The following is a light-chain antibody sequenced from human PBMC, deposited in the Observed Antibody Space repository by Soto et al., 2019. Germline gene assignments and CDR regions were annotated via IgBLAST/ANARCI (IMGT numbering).Light chain of an antibody. J-gene: IGKJ5*01. CDR1: VSVRTD. V-gene: IGKV3-15*01. CDR2: GVS. Sequence: MVMTQAPDTLSLSPGQRATLSCRASVSVRTDLAWYQQKPGQAPRLLISGVSTRATGIPVRFIGSGSGTEFTLTISSLQSEDFAVYYCEQYNNWPITFGQGTRLEIK. CDR3: EQYNNWPIT.